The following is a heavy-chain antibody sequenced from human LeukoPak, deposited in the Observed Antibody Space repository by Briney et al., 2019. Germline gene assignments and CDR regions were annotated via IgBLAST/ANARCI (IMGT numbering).Heavy chain of an antibody. Sequence: SVKVSCKASGGTFSNYAISWVRQAPGQGLEWMGRIIHFLGIANYAQKFQGRVTITADKSTSTAYMELSSLRSEDTAVYYCARGYYDSSGSTYYFDFWGQGTLVTVSS. V-gene: IGHV1-69*04. CDR1: GGTFSNYA. D-gene: IGHD3-22*01. J-gene: IGHJ4*02. CDR2: IIHFLGIA. CDR3: ARGYYDSSGSTYYFDF.